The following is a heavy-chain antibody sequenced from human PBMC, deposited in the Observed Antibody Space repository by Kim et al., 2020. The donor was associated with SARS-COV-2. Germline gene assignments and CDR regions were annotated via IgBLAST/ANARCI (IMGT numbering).Heavy chain of an antibody. CDR2: ISYDGSNK. V-gene: IGHV3-33*05. CDR1: GFTFSSYG. Sequence: GGSLRLSCAASGFTFSSYGMHWVRQAPGKGLEWVAVISYDGSNKYYADSVKGRFTISRDNSKNTLYLQMNSLRAEDTAVYYCARDPGYSSSWSPYYFDY. J-gene: IGHJ4*01. CDR3: ARDPGYSSSWSPYYFDY. D-gene: IGHD6-13*01.